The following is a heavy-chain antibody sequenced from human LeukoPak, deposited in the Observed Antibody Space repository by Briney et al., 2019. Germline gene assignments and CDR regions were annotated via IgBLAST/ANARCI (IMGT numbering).Heavy chain of an antibody. CDR1: GFTFSSYG. CDR2: IWYDGSNK. J-gene: IGHJ6*02. CDR3: AKGQGSYYYYGMDV. V-gene: IGHV3-33*06. D-gene: IGHD2-15*01. Sequence: GGSLRLSCAASGFTFSSYGMHWVRQAPGKGLEWVAVIWYDGSNKYYADSVKGRFTISRDNSKNTLYLQMNSLRAEDTAVYYCAKGQGSYYYYGMDVWGQGTTVTVSS.